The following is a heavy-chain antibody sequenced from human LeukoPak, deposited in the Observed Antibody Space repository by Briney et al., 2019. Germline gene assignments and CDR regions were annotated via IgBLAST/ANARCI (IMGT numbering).Heavy chain of an antibody. J-gene: IGHJ5*02. V-gene: IGHV6-1*01. CDR1: GDSVSSNSAA. CDR3: AGYSYGVRPS. D-gene: IGHD5-18*01. CDR2: TYYRSKWHY. Sequence: SQTLSLTCVISGDSVSSNSAAWNWIRQSPSRGLEWLGRTYYRSKWHYDYAVSVKSRITINPDTSKNQFSLHLDSVTPEDTAVYYCAGYSYGVRPSWGQGTLVSVSS.